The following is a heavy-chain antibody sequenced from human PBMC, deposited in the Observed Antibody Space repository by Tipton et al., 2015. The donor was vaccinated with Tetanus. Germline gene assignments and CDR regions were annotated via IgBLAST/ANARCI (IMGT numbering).Heavy chain of an antibody. J-gene: IGHJ4*02. Sequence: TLSLTCTVSGGSISSGGYFWNWIRQRPGKGPEWIGYIYYSGSTYYNPSLKSRVTISVDTSKNQFSLKLDSVTAADAAVYYCARPGVGGYTGYYFDFWGQGTVVTVSS. CDR2: IYYSGST. CDR1: GGSISSGGYF. CDR3: ARPGVGGYTGYYFDF. D-gene: IGHD5-12*01. V-gene: IGHV4-30-4*08.